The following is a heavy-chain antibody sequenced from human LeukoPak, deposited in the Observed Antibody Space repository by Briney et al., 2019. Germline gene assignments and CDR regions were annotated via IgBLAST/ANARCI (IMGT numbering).Heavy chain of an antibody. CDR2: INHSGST. CDR3: ARLEMATITALDY. Sequence: PSETLSLTCAVYGGSFSGYYWSWIRQPPGKGLGWIGEINHSGSTNYNPSLKSRVTISVDTSKNQFSLKLSSVTAADTAVYYCARLEMATITALDYWGQGTLVTVSS. J-gene: IGHJ4*02. V-gene: IGHV4-34*01. D-gene: IGHD5-24*01. CDR1: GGSFSGYY.